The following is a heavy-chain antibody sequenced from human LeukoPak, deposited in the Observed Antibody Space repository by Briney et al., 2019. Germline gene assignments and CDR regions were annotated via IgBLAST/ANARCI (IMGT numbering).Heavy chain of an antibody. Sequence: PGGSLRLSCAASGVTFSDYYMSWIRQAPGKGLEWVAYISSSGSTIYYADSVKGRFTISRDNAKNSLYLQMNSLRAEDTAVYYCARCIKNSSGFDPWGQGTLVTVSS. CDR3: ARCIKNSSGFDP. V-gene: IGHV3-11*01. J-gene: IGHJ5*02. CDR2: ISSSGSTI. CDR1: GVTFSDYY. D-gene: IGHD6-25*01.